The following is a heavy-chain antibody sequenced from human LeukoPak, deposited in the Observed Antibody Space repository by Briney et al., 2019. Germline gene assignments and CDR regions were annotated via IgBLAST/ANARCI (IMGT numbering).Heavy chain of an antibody. V-gene: IGHV3-23*01. CDR2: ISGSDGST. D-gene: IGHD6-13*01. CDR3: AKVSAGTPTFDY. J-gene: IGHJ4*02. CDR1: GFTYFRYA. Sequence: GGSLRLSCAASGFTYFRYAMCWVRHSLEKGGECVSAISGSDGSTHYAHSVKSRFTISRDNSTNTLYLQMNNLRAQDTPVYNYAKVSAGTPTFDYWGQGTVVTVSS.